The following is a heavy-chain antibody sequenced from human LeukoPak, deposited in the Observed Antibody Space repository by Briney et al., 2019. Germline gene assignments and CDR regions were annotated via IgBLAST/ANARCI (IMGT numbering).Heavy chain of an antibody. V-gene: IGHV4-34*01. CDR3: ARRSYSSSSGPFDY. D-gene: IGHD6-6*01. Sequence: SETLSLTCAVYGGSFSGYYWSWIRQPPGKGLEWIGEINHSGSTNYSPSLKSRVTISVDTSKNQFSLKLSSVTAADTAVYYCARRSYSSSSGPFDYWGQGTLVTVSS. CDR1: GGSFSGYY. J-gene: IGHJ4*02. CDR2: INHSGST.